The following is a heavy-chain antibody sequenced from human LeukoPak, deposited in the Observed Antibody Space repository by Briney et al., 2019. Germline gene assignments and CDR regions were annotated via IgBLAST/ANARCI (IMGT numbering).Heavy chain of an antibody. CDR2: ISSNGGST. J-gene: IGHJ4*02. Sequence: GGSLRLSCAASGFTFSSYAMRWVRQAPGKGLEYDLAISSNGGSTYYANSVNGRFTISRDNSKNTLYLQMGSLRAEDMAVYYCARDPSSTDYDFWSGYWRYFDYWGQGTLVTVSS. V-gene: IGHV3-64*01. D-gene: IGHD3-3*01. CDR1: GFTFSSYA. CDR3: ARDPSSTDYDFWSGYWRYFDY.